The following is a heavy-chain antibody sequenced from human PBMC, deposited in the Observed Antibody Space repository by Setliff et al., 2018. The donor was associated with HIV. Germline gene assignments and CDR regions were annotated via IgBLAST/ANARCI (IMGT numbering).Heavy chain of an antibody. J-gene: IGHJ6*03. D-gene: IGHD1-1*01. CDR3: SRYNPASYNNYYYYYMDV. V-gene: IGHV4-59*11. CDR1: GGSISGHY. Sequence: SETLSLTCTVSGGSISGHYWSWIRQAPGKGLEWIGYIYYSGGTTYNPSTTYSPSLKSRVTISVDTSKNQFSLKLTSVTAADTAVYFCSRYNPASYNNYYYYYMDVWGKGTTVTVSS. CDR2: IYYSGGTTYNPST.